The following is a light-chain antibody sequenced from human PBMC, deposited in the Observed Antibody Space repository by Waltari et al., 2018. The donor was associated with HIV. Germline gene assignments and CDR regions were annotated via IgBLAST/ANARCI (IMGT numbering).Light chain of an antibody. V-gene: IGLV1-44*01. CDR2: NNN. Sequence: QSVLTQPPSASGTPGQRVTISCSGGNSNSGTYSVYLYQQVPGTAPKLLIYNNNQWPSGVPDRFSGSKSGTSASLAISGLQSEDEAEYYCATWEHRLNGPIFGGGTRLTVL. CDR3: ATWEHRLNGPI. CDR1: NSNSGTYS. J-gene: IGLJ2*01.